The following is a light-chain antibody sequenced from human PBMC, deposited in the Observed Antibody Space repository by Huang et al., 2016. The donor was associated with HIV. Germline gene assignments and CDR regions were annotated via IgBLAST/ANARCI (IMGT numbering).Light chain of an antibody. J-gene: IGKJ2*01. CDR1: QSISSY. Sequence: DIQMTQSPSSLSASVGDRVTITCRASQSISSYLNLYQQKPGKAPTILIYAASSLQSGGPSRFSGSGSGTDFTLTISSLQPEDFATYYCQQSYSTLRYTFGQGTKLEIK. V-gene: IGKV1-39*01. CDR3: QQSYSTLRYT. CDR2: AAS.